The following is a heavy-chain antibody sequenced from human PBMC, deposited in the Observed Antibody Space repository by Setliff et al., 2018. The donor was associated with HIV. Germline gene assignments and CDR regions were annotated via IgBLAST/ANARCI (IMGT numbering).Heavy chain of an antibody. D-gene: IGHD5-12*01. J-gene: IGHJ3*01. CDR2: FYLTEST. V-gene: IGHV4-39*07. Sequence: SETLSLTCTVSGGSISTSNYYWGWVRQPPGKGLDWIGSFYLTESTNYNPTLKSRVTISGDTSRNQFSLKLSSVTAADTAVYYCARLWLRGPPTWGQGTMVTVSS. CDR1: GGSISTSNYY. CDR3: ARLWLRGPPT.